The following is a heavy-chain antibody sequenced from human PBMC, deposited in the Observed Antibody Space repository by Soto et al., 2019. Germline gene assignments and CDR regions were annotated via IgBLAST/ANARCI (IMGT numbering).Heavy chain of an antibody. CDR3: ARGWYDTSEGAFDI. Sequence: GASVKVSCKASGYTFTGYYMHWVRQAPGQGLEWMGGIIPIFGTANYAQKFQGRVTITADESTSTAYMELSSLRSEDTAVYYCARGWYDTSEGAFDIWGQGTMVTVSS. D-gene: IGHD3-22*01. CDR2: IIPIFGTA. V-gene: IGHV1-69*13. CDR1: GYTFTGYY. J-gene: IGHJ3*02.